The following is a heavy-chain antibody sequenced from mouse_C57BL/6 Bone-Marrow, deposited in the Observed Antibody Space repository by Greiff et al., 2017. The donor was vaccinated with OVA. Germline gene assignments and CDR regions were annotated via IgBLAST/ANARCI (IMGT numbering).Heavy chain of an antibody. CDR2: IYPGGGYT. V-gene: IGHV1-63*01. Sequence: QVQLQQSGAELVRPGTSVKMSCKASGYTFTNYWIGWAKQRPGHGLEWIGDIYPGGGYTNYNEKFKGKATLTADKSSSTAYMQFSLTSEDSAIYYGARRFYYGSSYAMDYWGQGTSVTVSS. CDR1: GYTFTNYW. CDR3: ARRFYYGSSYAMDY. J-gene: IGHJ4*01. D-gene: IGHD1-1*01.